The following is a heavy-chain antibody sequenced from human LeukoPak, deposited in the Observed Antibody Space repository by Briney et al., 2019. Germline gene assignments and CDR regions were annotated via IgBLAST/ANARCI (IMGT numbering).Heavy chain of an antibody. CDR2: LPYDGSYN. CDR1: GVSLSSYG. Sequence: GGSLRLSCLVSGVSLSSYGMHWVRQAPGKGLEWLAWLPYDGSYNLAAASLKGRFAISKDISTNTLYLDMDSLTAEDTAVYYCAAAGLGVAHWIDSWGQGTLVTVSS. CDR3: AAAGLGVAHWIDS. D-gene: IGHD2-15*01. V-gene: IGHV3-30*02. J-gene: IGHJ5*01.